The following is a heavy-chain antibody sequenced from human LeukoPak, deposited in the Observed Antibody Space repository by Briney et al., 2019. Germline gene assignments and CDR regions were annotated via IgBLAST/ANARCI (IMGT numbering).Heavy chain of an antibody. D-gene: IGHD6-13*01. CDR1: GGSISSYY. V-gene: IGHV4-59*01. CDR2: IYYSGST. Sequence: SETLSLTCTVSGGSISSYYWSWIRQPPGKGLEWIGYIYYSGSTNYNPSLKGRVTISVDTSKNQFSLKLSSVTAADTAVYYCARTAAGTRRWFDPWGQGTLVTVSS. CDR3: ARTAAGTRRWFDP. J-gene: IGHJ5*02.